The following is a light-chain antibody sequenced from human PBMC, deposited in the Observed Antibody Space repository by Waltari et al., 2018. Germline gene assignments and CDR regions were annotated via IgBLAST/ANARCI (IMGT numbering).Light chain of an antibody. CDR1: SSDVGGYNY. CDR2: DVS. CDR3: SSYTSSSTGV. Sequence: QSALTQPASVSGSPGQSITISCTGTSSDVGGYNYVSWYQQHPGKAPKLMIYDVSKRPAGGSNRFSGSKSGTTASLTISGLQAEDEADYYCSSYTSSSTGVFGTGTKVTVL. V-gene: IGLV2-14*03. J-gene: IGLJ1*01.